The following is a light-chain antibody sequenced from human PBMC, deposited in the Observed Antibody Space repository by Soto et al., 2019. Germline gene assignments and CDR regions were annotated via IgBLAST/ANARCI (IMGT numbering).Light chain of an antibody. Sequence: DIQMTQSPSSLSASVGDRVTITCRASQSIATYLNWYQQKPGKAPVLLIYTASNLKSGVPSRFSGSGSGTDFNLHISGLQPEDFATYYCQQSYGPPFTFGGGAKVEIK. CDR3: QQSYGPPFT. CDR1: QSIATY. J-gene: IGKJ4*01. V-gene: IGKV1-39*01. CDR2: TAS.